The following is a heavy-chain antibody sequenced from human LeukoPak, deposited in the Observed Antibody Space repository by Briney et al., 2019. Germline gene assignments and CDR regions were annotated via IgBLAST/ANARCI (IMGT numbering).Heavy chain of an antibody. CDR3: ARETNPSYCGSTSCGSALDY. J-gene: IGHJ4*02. CDR2: IGSAGDT. D-gene: IGHD2-2*01. CDR1: GFTFSTYD. V-gene: IGHV3-13*01. Sequence: PGGSLRLSCAVSGFTFSTYDMHWVRQATGKGLEWVSAIGSAGDTYYPGSVKGRFTISRDNSKNTLYLQMNSLRAEDTAAYYCARETNPSYCGSTSCGSALDYWGQGTLVTVSS.